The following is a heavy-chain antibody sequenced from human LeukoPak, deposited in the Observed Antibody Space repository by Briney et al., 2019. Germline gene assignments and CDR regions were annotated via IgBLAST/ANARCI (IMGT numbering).Heavy chain of an antibody. V-gene: IGHV3-43*01. CDR3: AKDGKGSNAYYYADH. J-gene: IGHJ4*02. D-gene: IGHD3-22*01. CDR2: ISWDGVST. Sequence: GGSLRLSCVASGLTFNTYWMHWVRQAPGKGLEWVSLISWDGVSTYYAGSVKGRFTISRDNRKNSVSLQMNSLRTEDTALYYCAKDGKGSNAYYYADHWGQGTLVTVSS. CDR1: GLTFNTYW.